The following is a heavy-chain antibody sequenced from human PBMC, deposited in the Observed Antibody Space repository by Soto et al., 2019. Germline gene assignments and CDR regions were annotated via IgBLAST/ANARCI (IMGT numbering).Heavy chain of an antibody. CDR2: IYYSGST. CDR3: ARHHKKYCSGGSCYSKMVWFDP. J-gene: IGHJ5*02. V-gene: IGHV4-59*08. CDR1: GGSISSYY. D-gene: IGHD2-15*01. Sequence: SETLSLTCTVSGGSISSYYWSWIRQPPGKGLEWIGYIYYSGSTNYNPSLKSRVTISVDTSKNQFSLKLSSVTAADTAVYYCARHHKKYCSGGSCYSKMVWFDPWGQGTLVTVSS.